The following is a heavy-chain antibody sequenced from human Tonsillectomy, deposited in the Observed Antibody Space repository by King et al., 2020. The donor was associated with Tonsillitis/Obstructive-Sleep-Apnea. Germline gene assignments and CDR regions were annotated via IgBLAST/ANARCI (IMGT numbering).Heavy chain of an antibody. CDR3: ARGGYCSGSTCYSPYAFDI. V-gene: IGHV3-13*01. D-gene: IGHD2-15*01. CDR2: IGTAGDT. Sequence: VQLVESGGGLVQPGGSLRLSCAASGFTFRSYDFHWVRHATGKGLEWVSGIGTAGDTYYPGSVRGRFTISRENAQNSLYLQMNSMRAGDTAVYYCARGGYCSGSTCYSPYAFDIWGQGTMVTVSS. J-gene: IGHJ3*02. CDR1: GFTFRSYD.